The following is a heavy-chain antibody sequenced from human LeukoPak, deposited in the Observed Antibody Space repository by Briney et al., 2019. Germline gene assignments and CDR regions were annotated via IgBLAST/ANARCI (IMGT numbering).Heavy chain of an antibody. CDR2: IWYDGSNK. Sequence: GGSLRLSCAASGFTFSSYGMHWVRQAPRKGLDGVAVIWYDGSNKYYADSAKGRFTISRDNSKNTLYLQMNSLRAEDTAVYYCARDEGYCSSTSCVYYYYGMDVWGQGTTVTVSS. J-gene: IGHJ6*02. V-gene: IGHV3-33*01. CDR1: GFTFSSYG. CDR3: ARDEGYCSSTSCVYYYYGMDV. D-gene: IGHD2-2*01.